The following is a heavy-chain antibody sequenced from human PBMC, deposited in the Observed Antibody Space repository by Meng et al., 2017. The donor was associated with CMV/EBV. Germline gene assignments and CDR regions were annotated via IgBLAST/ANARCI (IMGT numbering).Heavy chain of an antibody. CDR2: ISYDGSNK. CDR3: ARDKSRRDGYNYGY. CDR1: GFTFGDYA. J-gene: IGHJ4*02. D-gene: IGHD5-24*01. Sequence: GESLKISCTASGFTFGDYAMSWVHQAPGKGLEWVAVISYDGSNKYYADSVKGRFTISRDNSKNTLYLQMNSLRAEDTAVYYCARDKSRRDGYNYGYWGQGTLVTVSS. V-gene: IGHV3-30*04.